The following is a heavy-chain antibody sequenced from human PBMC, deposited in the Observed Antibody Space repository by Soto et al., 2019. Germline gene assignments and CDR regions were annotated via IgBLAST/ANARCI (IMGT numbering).Heavy chain of an antibody. CDR3: AKDDWRGDSSGSLDY. CDR2: ISYDGSNK. CDR1: GFTFSSYG. D-gene: IGHD3-22*01. Sequence: PGGSLRLSCAASGFTFSSYGMHWVRQAPGKGLEWVAVISYDGSNKYYADSVKGRFTISRDNSKNTLYLQMNSLRAEDTAVYYCAKDDWRGDSSGSLDYWGQGTLVTVSS. V-gene: IGHV3-30*18. J-gene: IGHJ4*02.